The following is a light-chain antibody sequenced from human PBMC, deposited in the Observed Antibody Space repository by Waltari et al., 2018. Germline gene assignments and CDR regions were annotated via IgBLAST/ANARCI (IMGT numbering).Light chain of an antibody. V-gene: IGLV1-44*01. J-gene: IGLJ2*01. CDR1: NSNIDRNH. Sequence: QSVVTQPPSASGTPGQRVAISCSGSNSNIDRNHVHWYQPVPGTAPKLLIYNNDQRPSGVPDRFSGSKSDFSASLAISGLQAEDEGDYYCVSWDDSLNGEIFGGGTRLTVL. CDR2: NND. CDR3: VSWDDSLNGEI.